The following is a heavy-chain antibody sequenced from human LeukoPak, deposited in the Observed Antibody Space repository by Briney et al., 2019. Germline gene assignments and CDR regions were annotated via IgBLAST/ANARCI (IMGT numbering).Heavy chain of an antibody. V-gene: IGHV1-46*01. Sequence: GASVKVSCKASGYTFTSYYMHWVRQAPGQGLEWMGIINPSGGSTSYAQKFQGRVTMTRDMSTSTVYMELSSLRSEDAAVYYCARGPYYYDSSEKVDYWGQGTLVTVSS. CDR3: ARGPYYYDSSEKVDY. J-gene: IGHJ4*02. CDR1: GYTFTSYY. CDR2: INPSGGST. D-gene: IGHD3-22*01.